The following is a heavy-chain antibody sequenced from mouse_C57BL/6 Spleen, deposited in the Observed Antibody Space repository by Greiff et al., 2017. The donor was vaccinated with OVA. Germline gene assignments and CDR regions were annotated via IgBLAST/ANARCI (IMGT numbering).Heavy chain of an antibody. CDR2: IHPNSGST. V-gene: IGHV1-64*01. Sequence: QVQLQQPGAELVKPGASVKLSCKASGYTFTSYWMPWVKQRPGQGLEWIGMIHPNSGSTNYNEQFTSKATLTVYKSSSTAYMQLSSLTAEESAVYDGARGEGLRLRGAMDYWGKGTSVTVSS. D-gene: IGHD2-4*01. CDR1: GYTFTSYW. CDR3: ARGEGLRLRGAMDY. J-gene: IGHJ4*01.